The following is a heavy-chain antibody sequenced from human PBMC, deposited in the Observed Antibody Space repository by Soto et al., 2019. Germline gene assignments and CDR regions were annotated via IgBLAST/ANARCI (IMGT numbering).Heavy chain of an antibody. CDR2: IWYDGSNK. CDR1: GFTFSSYG. J-gene: IGHJ6*02. V-gene: IGHV3-33*01. CDR3: ARAVVAAANYYGMDV. D-gene: IGHD6-13*01. Sequence: PGGSLRLSCAASGFTFSSYGMHWVRQAPGKGLEWVAVIWYDGSNKYYADSVKGRFTISRDNSKNTLYLQMNSLRAEDTAVYYCARAVVAAANYYGMDVWGQGTTVTVSS.